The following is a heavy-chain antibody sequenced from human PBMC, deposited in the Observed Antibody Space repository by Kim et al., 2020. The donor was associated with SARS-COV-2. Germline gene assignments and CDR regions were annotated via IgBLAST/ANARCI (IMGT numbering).Heavy chain of an antibody. CDR3: ARQQNSKGWFNWFDP. D-gene: IGHD4-4*01. V-gene: IGHV4-30-2*01. Sequence: SETLSLTCAVSGGSISSGGYSWSWIRQPPGKGLEWIGYIYHSGSTYYNPSLKSRVTISVDRSKNQFSLKLSSVTAADTAVYYCARQQNSKGWFNWFDPWGQGTLVTVSS. J-gene: IGHJ5*02. CDR1: GGSISSGGYS. CDR2: IYHSGST.